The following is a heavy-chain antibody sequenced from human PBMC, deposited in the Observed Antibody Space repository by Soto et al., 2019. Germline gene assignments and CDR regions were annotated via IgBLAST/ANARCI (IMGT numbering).Heavy chain of an antibody. CDR3: ARDAQGVFLHY. V-gene: IGHV1-18*01. CDR2: NSAYNGNT. J-gene: IGHJ4*02. Sequence: QVQLVQSGAEVKKPGASVKVSCKASGYTFTSYGISWVRQAPGQGLEGMGWNSAYNGNTNYAQKHQSRVTMTRETXXXXXSXXXXXXXSXXTXVXYCARDAQGVFLHYWGQGTLVTVSS. CDR1: GYTFTSYG. D-gene: IGHD3-16*01.